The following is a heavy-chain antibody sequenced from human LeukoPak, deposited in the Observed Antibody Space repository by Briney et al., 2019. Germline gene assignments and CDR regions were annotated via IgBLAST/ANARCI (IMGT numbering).Heavy chain of an antibody. V-gene: IGHV1-69*04. CDR3: ARDPGESYCTNGVCSTVFDY. CDR1: GGTFSSYA. Sequence: GASVKVSCKASGGTFSSYAISWVRQAPGQGLEWMGRIIPILGIANYAQKFQGRVTITADKSTSTAYMELSSLRSEDTAVYYCARDPGESYCTNGVCSTVFDYWGQGTLVTVSS. D-gene: IGHD2-8*01. CDR2: IIPILGIA. J-gene: IGHJ4*02.